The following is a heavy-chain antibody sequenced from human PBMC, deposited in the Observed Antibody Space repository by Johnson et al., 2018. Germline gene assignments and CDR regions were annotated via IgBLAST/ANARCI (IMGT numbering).Heavy chain of an antibody. CDR2: INHSGST. V-gene: IGHV4-34*01. CDR1: GGSFSGYY. Sequence: QVQLQQWGAGLLKPSETLSLTCAVYGGSFSGYYWSWIRQPPGKGLEWIGEINHSGSTNYNPSLKSRVTISVDTSKNQFSLKLSSVSAADTAVYYCSRGSQYYVFWGGYYSGYYYYYMDVWGKGTTVTVSS. CDR3: SRGSQYYVFWGGYYSGYYYYYMDV. J-gene: IGHJ6*03. D-gene: IGHD3-3*01.